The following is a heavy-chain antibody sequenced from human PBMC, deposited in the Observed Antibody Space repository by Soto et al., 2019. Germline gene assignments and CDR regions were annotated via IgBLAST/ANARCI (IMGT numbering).Heavy chain of an antibody. J-gene: IGHJ5*02. CDR1: GYTFTSYD. D-gene: IGHD6-19*01. CDR3: ARGFESTPEVADQKNWFDP. V-gene: IGHV1-8*01. CDR2: MNPNSGNT. Sequence: GASVKVSCKASGYTFTSYDINWVRQATGQGLEWVGWMNPNSGNTGYAQKFQGRVTMTRNTSISTAYMELSSLRSEDTAVYYCARGFESTPEVADQKNWFDPWGQGTLVTVSS.